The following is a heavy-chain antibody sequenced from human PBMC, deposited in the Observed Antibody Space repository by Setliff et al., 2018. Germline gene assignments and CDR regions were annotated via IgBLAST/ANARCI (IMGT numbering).Heavy chain of an antibody. V-gene: IGHV4-61*09. J-gene: IGHJ6*03. D-gene: IGHD3-10*01. CDR2: IYTSGTT. CDR3: ARSNMGNYYDSGRYYYYYYMDV. Sequence: SETLSLTCSVSGGSISSGSYYWTWIRQPAGKGLEWIGHIYTSGTTKYNPSLKSRVTISVDASKNQSFLKLTSVTAADTAVYYCARSNMGNYYDSGRYYYYYYMDVWGKGTTVTVSS. CDR1: GGSISSGSYY.